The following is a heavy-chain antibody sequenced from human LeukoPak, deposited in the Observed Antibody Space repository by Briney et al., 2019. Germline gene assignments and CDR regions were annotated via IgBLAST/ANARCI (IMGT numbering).Heavy chain of an antibody. V-gene: IGHV3-7*03. CDR3: AKDATYGSSFSYFDY. CDR1: GFILSSYW. D-gene: IGHD6-13*01. CDR2: IKQDGSEK. Sequence: GGSLRLSCAASGFILSSYWMSWVRQAPGKGLEWVANIKQDGSEKHYVDSVKGRFTISRDNSKNTLYLQMNSLRAEDTAVYYCAKDATYGSSFSYFDYWGQGTLVTVSS. J-gene: IGHJ4*02.